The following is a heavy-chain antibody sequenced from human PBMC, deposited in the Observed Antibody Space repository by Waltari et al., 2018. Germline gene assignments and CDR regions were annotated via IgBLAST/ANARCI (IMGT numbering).Heavy chain of an antibody. CDR2: INPSGGST. V-gene: IGHV1-46*01. D-gene: IGHD4-17*01. CDR3: ARVPDYGDYDGRFDY. CDR1: GYTFTSYY. J-gene: IGHJ4*02. Sequence: QVQLVQSGAEVKKPGASVKVSCKASGYTFTSYYMHWVRQTPGQGLEWMGIINPSGGSTSYAQKFQGRVTMTRDTSTSTVYMELSSLRSEDTAVYYCARVPDYGDYDGRFDYWGQGTLVTVSS.